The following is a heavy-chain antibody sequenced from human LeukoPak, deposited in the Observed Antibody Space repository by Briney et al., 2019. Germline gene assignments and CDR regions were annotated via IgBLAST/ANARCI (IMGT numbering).Heavy chain of an antibody. CDR3: TRDPAGAAMLSLQDYYYGMDV. J-gene: IGHJ6*04. CDR2: IGCKAYGGTT. V-gene: IGHV3-49*04. CDR1: GFTFGDYA. D-gene: IGHD2-2*01. Sequence: GGSLGLSCTASGFTFGDYAMSWVRQAPGKGREWVGFIGCKAYGGTTEYAASVKGRFTISRDDSKSIAYLQMNSLKTEDTAVYYCTRDPAGAAMLSLQDYYYGMDVWGKGTTVTVSS.